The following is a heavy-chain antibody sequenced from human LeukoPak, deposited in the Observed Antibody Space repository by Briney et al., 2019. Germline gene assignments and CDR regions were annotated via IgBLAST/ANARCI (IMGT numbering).Heavy chain of an antibody. V-gene: IGHV4-4*02. Sequence: PSGTLSLTCAVSGGSISSSNWWSWVRPPPGKGLEWTGEIYHSGSTEYNPSLKSRVTMSVDTSKNQFSLKLNSVAAADTAVYFCTRETGGQSQGSPFGFHPWGQGTVVTVSS. D-gene: IGHD3-16*01. CDR3: TRETGGQSQGSPFGFHP. CDR1: GGSISSSNW. CDR2: IYHSGST. J-gene: IGHJ5*02.